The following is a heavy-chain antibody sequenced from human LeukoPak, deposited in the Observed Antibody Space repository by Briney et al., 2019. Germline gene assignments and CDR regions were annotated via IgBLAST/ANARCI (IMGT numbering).Heavy chain of an antibody. J-gene: IGHJ4*02. CDR1: GFTFSSYT. CDR3: ATSSTFYYYFDY. Sequence: GGSLRLSCAASGFTFSSYTMSWVRQAPGKGLGWVSSLTTSGAYIYYADSLKGRFTISRDNSKNTLYLQMNSLRADDTAVYYCATSSTFYYYFDYWGQGTLVTVSS. CDR2: LTTSGAYI. D-gene: IGHD2-2*01. V-gene: IGHV3-23*01.